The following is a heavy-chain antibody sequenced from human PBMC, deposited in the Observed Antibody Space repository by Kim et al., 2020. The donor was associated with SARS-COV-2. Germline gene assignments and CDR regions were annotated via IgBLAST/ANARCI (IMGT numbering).Heavy chain of an antibody. V-gene: IGHV1-18*01. J-gene: IGHJ4*02. CDR3: ARDPDGSGSYWGN. D-gene: IGHD3-10*01. CDR1: GYIYIKYG. CDR2: ISPYNGDT. Sequence: ASVKVSCKTSGYIYIKYGLTWVRQAPGQGLEWMGWISPYNGDTNYAQKFQGRVTLTTDTSTSTAYMELRSLRSDDTAVYYCARDPDGSGSYWGNWGQGTLVTVSS.